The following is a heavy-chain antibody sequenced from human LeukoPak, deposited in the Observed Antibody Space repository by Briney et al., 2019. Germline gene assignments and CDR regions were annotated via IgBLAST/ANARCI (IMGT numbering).Heavy chain of an antibody. D-gene: IGHD5-18*01. V-gene: IGHV3-7*01. CDR1: GFDFSGFS. J-gene: IGHJ4*02. Sequence: GGSLRLSCVVSGFDFSGFSMSWVRQAPGKGLEWVANIKKDGSEKYYVDSVKGRFTISRDNAKKSLYLQMNSLRAEDTAVYYCARHLSGVTGYTYGRGIDYWGQGTLVTVSS. CDR2: IKKDGSEK. CDR3: ARHLSGVTGYTYGRGIDY.